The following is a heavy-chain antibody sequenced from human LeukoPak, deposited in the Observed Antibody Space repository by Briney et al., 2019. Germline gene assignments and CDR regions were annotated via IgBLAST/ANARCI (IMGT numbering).Heavy chain of an antibody. V-gene: IGHV4-28*01. CDR2: IYYSGST. CDR3: ARNSGYYDFWSGYPSSPFFDY. CDR1: GYSISSSNW. D-gene: IGHD3-3*01. Sequence: SETLSLTCAVSGYSISSSNWWGWIRQPPGKGLEWIGYIYYSGSTYYNPSLKGRVTMSVDTSKNQFSLKLSSVTAVDTAVYYCARNSGYYDFWSGYPSSPFFDYWGQGTLVTVSS. J-gene: IGHJ4*02.